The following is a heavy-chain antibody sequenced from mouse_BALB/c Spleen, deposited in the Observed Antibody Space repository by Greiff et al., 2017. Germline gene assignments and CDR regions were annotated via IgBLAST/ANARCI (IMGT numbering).Heavy chain of an antibody. V-gene: IGHV5-4*02. CDR1: GFTFSDYY. CDR2: ISDGGSYT. CDR3: ARRSYFDY. J-gene: IGHJ2*01. Sequence: DVMLVESGGGLVKPGGSLKLSCAASGFTFSDYYMYWVRQTPEKRLEWVATISDGGSYTYYPDSVKGRFTISRDNAKNNLYLQMSSLKSEDTAMYYCARRSYFDYWGQGTTLTVSS.